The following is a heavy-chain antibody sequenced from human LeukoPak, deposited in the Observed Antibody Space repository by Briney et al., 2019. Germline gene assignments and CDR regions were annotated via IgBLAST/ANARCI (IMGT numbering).Heavy chain of an antibody. V-gene: IGHV3-7*03. CDR1: GFTFSSHY. CDR3: AAISYLAFDI. CDR2: INQDGSQK. D-gene: IGHD2/OR15-2a*01. J-gene: IGHJ3*02. Sequence: GGSLRLSCAASGFTFSSHYISWVRQTPGKGLEWVAHINQDGSQKSYVDSVEGRFAISRDNAKNSLYLQMNSLRAEDTAVYYCAAISYLAFDIWGQGTVVTVSS.